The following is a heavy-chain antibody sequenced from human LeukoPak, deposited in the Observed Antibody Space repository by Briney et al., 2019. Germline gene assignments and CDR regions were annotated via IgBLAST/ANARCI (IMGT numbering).Heavy chain of an antibody. Sequence: SGTLSLTCTVSGGSISSGSYYWSWIRQPAGKGLEWIGRIYTSGSTNYNPSLKSRVTISVDTSKNQFSLKLSSVTAADTAVYYCARDDGYNYLDYWGQGTLVTVSS. CDR1: GGSISSGSYY. J-gene: IGHJ4*02. D-gene: IGHD5-24*01. CDR2: IYTSGST. V-gene: IGHV4-61*02. CDR3: ARDDGYNYLDY.